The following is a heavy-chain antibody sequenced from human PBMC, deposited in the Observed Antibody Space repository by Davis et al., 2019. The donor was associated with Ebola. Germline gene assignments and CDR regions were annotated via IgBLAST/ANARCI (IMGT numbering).Heavy chain of an antibody. CDR2: TYYMSKWYN. CDR3: VRWWGRTGMGV. Sequence: PSETLSLTCAISGVSVSVNSGGWNWIRQSPSRGLESLGRTYYMSKWYNDYAPSVVGRISINADTSKNHFSLQLNSVTPEDTAMYYCVRWWGRTGMGVWGQGTTVTVSS. J-gene: IGHJ6*02. D-gene: IGHD2-15*01. V-gene: IGHV6-1*01. CDR1: GVSVSVNSGG.